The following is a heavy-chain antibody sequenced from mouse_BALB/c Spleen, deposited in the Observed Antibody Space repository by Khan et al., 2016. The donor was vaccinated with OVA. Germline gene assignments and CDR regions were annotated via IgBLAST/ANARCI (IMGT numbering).Heavy chain of an antibody. D-gene: IGHD2-1*01. Sequence: QVQLQQSGAELVKPGASVKLSCKTSGYTFTSYWIQWVKQRPGQGLGWIGQIFPGTGTTYYNENFKGKATLTVDTSSNTAYMQVSSLSSEDSAGYFCARGYFGNYEFAYWGQGTLVTVSP. CDR2: IFPGTGTT. CDR3: ARGYFGNYEFAY. J-gene: IGHJ3*01. V-gene: IGHV1S132*01. CDR1: GYTFTSYW.